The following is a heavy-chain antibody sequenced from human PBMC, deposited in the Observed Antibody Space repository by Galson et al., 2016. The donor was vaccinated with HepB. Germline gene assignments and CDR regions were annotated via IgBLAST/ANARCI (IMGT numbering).Heavy chain of an antibody. CDR2: INPSGDTK. CDR3: AGDFEP. Sequence: RLSCAASGFSFSTYSMNWVRQTPGKGVEWVSFINPSGDTKYYADSVKGRFTIFRDNVKKSLYLQMNSLRHEGTAVYFCAGDFEPWGQGTLVIVSS. CDR1: GFSFSTYS. V-gene: IGHV3-48*02. J-gene: IGHJ5*02.